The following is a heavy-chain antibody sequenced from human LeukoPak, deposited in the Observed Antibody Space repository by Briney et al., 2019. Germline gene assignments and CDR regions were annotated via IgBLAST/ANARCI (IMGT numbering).Heavy chain of an antibody. V-gene: IGHV1-18*01. CDR1: GGTFSSYA. J-gene: IGHJ4*02. Sequence: ASVKVSCKASGGTFSSYAISWVRQAPGQGLEWMGWISAYNGNTNYAQKLQGRVTMTTDTSTSTAYMELRSLRSDDTAVYYCARNEAVAGSYIDYWGQGTLVTVSS. CDR3: ARNEAVAGSYIDY. CDR2: ISAYNGNT. D-gene: IGHD6-19*01.